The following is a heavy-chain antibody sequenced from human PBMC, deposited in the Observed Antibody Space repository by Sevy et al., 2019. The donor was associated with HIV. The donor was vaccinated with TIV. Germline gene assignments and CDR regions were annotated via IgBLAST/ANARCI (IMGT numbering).Heavy chain of an antibody. CDR3: ARFVCDYFDF. D-gene: IGHD6-6*01. V-gene: IGHV3-11*01. CDR1: GFIFSDSY. J-gene: IGHJ4*02. CDR2: ISTSGSTI. Sequence: GGSLRLSCEASGFIFSDSYMSWIRQAPGKGLEWISYISTSGSTIYYADSVKGRFTISRDNANNSLSLHLNSLRAEDTAIYYCARFVCDYFDFWGRGTLVTVSS.